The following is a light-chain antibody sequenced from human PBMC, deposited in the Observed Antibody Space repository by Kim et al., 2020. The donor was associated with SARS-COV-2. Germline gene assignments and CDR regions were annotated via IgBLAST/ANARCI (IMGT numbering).Light chain of an antibody. CDR2: RNN. V-gene: IGLV1-47*01. Sequence: RVTILCTGITPNFESNYLYSYKQHQGTAPKLLIYRNNQRPSGVPDRFSGSKSGTSASLAISGLRSEDEADYYCAAWDDSLSGVVFGGGTQLTVL. J-gene: IGLJ2*01. CDR3: AAWDDSLSGVV. CDR1: TPNFESNY.